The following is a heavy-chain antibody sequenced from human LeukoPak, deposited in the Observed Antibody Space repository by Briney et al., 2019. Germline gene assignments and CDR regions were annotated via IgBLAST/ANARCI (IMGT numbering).Heavy chain of an antibody. CDR3: ARDRVVVVPAAMGYFDL. CDR2: ISAYNGNT. J-gene: IGHJ2*01. Sequence: ASVRVSCKASGYTFTSYGISWVRQAPGQGGERMGWISAYNGNTNYAQKLQGRVTMTTDTSTSTAYMELRSLRSDDTAVYYCARDRVVVVPAAMGYFDLWGRGTLVTVSS. D-gene: IGHD2-2*01. CDR1: GYTFTSYG. V-gene: IGHV1-18*04.